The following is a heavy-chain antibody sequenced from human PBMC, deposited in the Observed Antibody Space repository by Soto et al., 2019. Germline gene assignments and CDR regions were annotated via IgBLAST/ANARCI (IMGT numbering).Heavy chain of an antibody. D-gene: IGHD1-1*01. CDR1: GFSLSTSGVG. CDR2: IYWDDDK. CDR3: AHRPGSEREFDY. J-gene: IGHJ4*02. V-gene: IGHV2-5*02. Sequence: QITLKESGPTLVKPTQTLTLTCTFSGFSLSTSGVGVGWIRQPPGKGLEWLALIYWDDDKRYSPSLKSRLTITKDTSKNQVVLTMTNMDPVDTATYYCAHRPGSEREFDYWGQGTLVTVSS.